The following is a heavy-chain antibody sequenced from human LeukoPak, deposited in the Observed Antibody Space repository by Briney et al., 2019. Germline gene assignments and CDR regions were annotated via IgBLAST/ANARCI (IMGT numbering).Heavy chain of an antibody. J-gene: IGHJ6*02. CDR3: ARDLDYFDRTGYYYPRYYYMDV. CDR1: GYTFSDYY. Sequence: GASVKVSCKASGYTFSDYYIHWIHWVRQAPGQGLEWMGWINPKNRGTQYAQKFQGRVTMTRDTSINTAYMELTRLTSDDTAVYYCARDLDYFDRTGYYYPRYYYMDVWGQGTTVTISS. V-gene: IGHV1-2*02. CDR2: INPKNRGT. D-gene: IGHD3-22*01.